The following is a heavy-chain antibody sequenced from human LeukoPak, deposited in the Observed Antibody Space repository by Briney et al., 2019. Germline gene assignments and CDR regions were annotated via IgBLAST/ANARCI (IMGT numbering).Heavy chain of an antibody. J-gene: IGHJ4*02. Sequence: GGSLRLSCAASGFTFSSYSMSWVRQAPGKGLEWVSSISDDSNYFYYADSVKGRFTISRDNAKNSLYLQMNSPRVEDTAVYYCAKRSRPYYWGQGTLVTVSS. CDR1: GFTFSSYS. CDR2: ISDDSNYF. CDR3: AKRSRPYY. V-gene: IGHV3-21*01.